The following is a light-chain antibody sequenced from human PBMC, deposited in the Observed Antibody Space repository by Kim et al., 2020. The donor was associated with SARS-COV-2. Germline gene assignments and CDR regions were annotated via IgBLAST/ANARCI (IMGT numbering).Light chain of an antibody. J-gene: IGKJ4*01. Sequence: VSLGERATLSWRASQRVGNNLAWFQQKPGQAPRLLMHGASTRATDISARFSGSGSGTEFTLTISSLQSEDVAVYYCQQYNDWPPFTFGGGTKLEI. CDR3: QQYNDWPPFT. CDR2: GAS. CDR1: QRVGNN. V-gene: IGKV3-15*01.